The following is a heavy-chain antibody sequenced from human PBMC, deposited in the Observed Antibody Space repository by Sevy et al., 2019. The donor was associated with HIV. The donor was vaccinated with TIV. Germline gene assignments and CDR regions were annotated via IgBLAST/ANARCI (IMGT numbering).Heavy chain of an antibody. V-gene: IGHV3-30*02. J-gene: IGHJ6*02. D-gene: IGHD6-19*01. CDR2: IRYDGSNK. CDR1: GFTFSSYG. CDR3: AKVSIAVAGTNYYYYGMDV. Sequence: GGSLRLSCAASGFTFSSYGMHWVRQAPGKGLEWVAFIRYDGSNKYYADSVKGRFTISRGNSKNTLYLQMNSLRAEDTAVYYCAKVSIAVAGTNYYYYGMDVWGQGTTVTVSS.